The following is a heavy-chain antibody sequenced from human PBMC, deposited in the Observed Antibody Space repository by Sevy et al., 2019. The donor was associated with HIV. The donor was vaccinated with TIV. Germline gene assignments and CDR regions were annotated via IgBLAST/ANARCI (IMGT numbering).Heavy chain of an antibody. Sequence: GGSLRLSCTTSGFTFSIYAMSWVRQAPGKGLEWVSAISGTGSSTYYADSVKGRFTISRDNSKNTLYLQMNSLRAEVTAVFYCAKVGGSHYDTSGSFDDWGQGTRVTVSS. CDR2: ISGTGSST. CDR3: AKVGGSHYDTSGSFDD. CDR1: GFTFSIYA. J-gene: IGHJ4*02. V-gene: IGHV3-23*01. D-gene: IGHD3-22*01.